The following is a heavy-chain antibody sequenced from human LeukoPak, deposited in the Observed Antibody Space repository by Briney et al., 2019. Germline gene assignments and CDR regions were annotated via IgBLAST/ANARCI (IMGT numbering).Heavy chain of an antibody. J-gene: IGHJ6*03. CDR1: GGSFSGYY. D-gene: IGHD2-2*01. CDR3: ARDTVVPAAKGMDV. Sequence: SETLSLTCAVYGGSFSGYYWSWIRQPPGKGLDWIGEINHSGSTNYNPSLKRRVTISVGTSKNQFSLKLSSVTAADTAVYYCARDTVVPAAKGMDVWGKGTTVTVSS. V-gene: IGHV4-34*01. CDR2: INHSGST.